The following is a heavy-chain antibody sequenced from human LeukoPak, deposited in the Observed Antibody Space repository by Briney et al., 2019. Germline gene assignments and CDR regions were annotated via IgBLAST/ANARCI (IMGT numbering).Heavy chain of an antibody. CDR3: ARDSRWFDSTSLRFYMDV. CDR1: RFTFSSYS. D-gene: IGHD6-6*01. V-gene: IGHV3-30-3*01. CDR2: ISYDGGNK. J-gene: IGHJ6*03. Sequence: PGGSLRLSCAASRFTFSSYSVHWVRQAPGKGLEWVALISYDGGNKYYADSVKGRFTISRDNSKNTLYLQMNSLRVEDTAVYYCARDSRWFDSTSLRFYMDVWGKGTTVTVSS.